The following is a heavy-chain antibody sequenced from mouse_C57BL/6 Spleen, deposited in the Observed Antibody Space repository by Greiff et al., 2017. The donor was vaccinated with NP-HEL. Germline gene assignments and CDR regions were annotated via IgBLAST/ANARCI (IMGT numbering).Heavy chain of an antibody. V-gene: IGHV1-82*01. CDR2: IYPGDGDT. Sequence: VQLLQSGPELVKPGASVKISCKASGFAFSSSWMNWVKQRPGKGLEWIGRIYPGDGDTNHNGKFKGKATLTADKSSSTAYMQLSSLTSEDSAVYFCASMGAYFGYYGQFYYYYYWGQGTTLTVSS. CDR1: GFAFSSSW. CDR3: ASMGAYFGYYGQFYYYYY. J-gene: IGHJ2*01. D-gene: IGHD1-1*01.